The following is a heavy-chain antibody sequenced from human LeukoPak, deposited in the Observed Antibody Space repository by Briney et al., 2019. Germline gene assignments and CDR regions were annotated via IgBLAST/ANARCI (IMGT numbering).Heavy chain of an antibody. CDR2: ISAYNGNT. V-gene: IGHV1-18*01. CDR1: GYTFTSLG. J-gene: IGHJ4*02. D-gene: IGHD3-3*01. Sequence: ASVKVSCKASGYTFTSLGLRWVRQAPGQGLEWMGWISAYNGNTNDAHKFQGRVSMTTDTSTSTAYMELRSRRSDDTAVYYCARALRTDFWSGYYIDYWGQGTLVTVSS. CDR3: ARALRTDFWSGYYIDY.